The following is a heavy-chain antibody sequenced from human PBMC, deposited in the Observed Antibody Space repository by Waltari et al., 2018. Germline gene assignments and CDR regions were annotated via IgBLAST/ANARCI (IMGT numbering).Heavy chain of an antibody. D-gene: IGHD2-21*01. J-gene: IGHJ6*03. V-gene: IGHV4-59*01. Sequence: QVQLQESGPGLVKPSETLSLTCTVSGGSISSYYWSWIRQPPGNGLEWFGFMYYRGSTNYNPPLTGRVTISVDTSKNQFSLKLSSVTAADTAVYYCARVVRAPHYYYYYYMDVWGKGTTVTVSS. CDR3: ARVVRAPHYYYYYYMDV. CDR2: MYYRGST. CDR1: GGSISSYY.